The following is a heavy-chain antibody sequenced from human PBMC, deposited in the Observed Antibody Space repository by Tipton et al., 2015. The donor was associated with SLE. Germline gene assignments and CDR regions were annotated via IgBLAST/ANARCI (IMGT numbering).Heavy chain of an antibody. CDR1: GYTFTSYY. Sequence: QVQLVQSGAEVKKPGASVKVSCKASGYTFTSYYMHWVRQAPGQGLEWMGIINPSGGSTSYAQKFQGRVTMTRDTSTSTVYMELSSLRSEDTAVYYCARDFSNRYSSGWTGYYFDYWGQGTLVTVSS. CDR2: INPSGGST. CDR3: ARDFSNRYSSGWTGYYFDY. D-gene: IGHD6-19*01. V-gene: IGHV1-46*01. J-gene: IGHJ4*02.